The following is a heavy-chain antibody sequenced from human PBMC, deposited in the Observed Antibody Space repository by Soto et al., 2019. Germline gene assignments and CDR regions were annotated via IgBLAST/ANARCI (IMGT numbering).Heavy chain of an antibody. CDR1: GFSLSTSGMC. Sequence: SGPTLVKPTQTLTLTCTFSGFSLSTSGMCVSWIRQPPGKALEWLARIDWDDDKYYSTSLKTRLTISKDTSKNQVVLTMTNMDPVDTATYYCARIGGSDAARPYSPYYYYMDVWGKGTTVTVSS. CDR2: IDWDDDK. J-gene: IGHJ6*03. V-gene: IGHV2-70*11. D-gene: IGHD6-6*01. CDR3: ARIGGSDAARPYSPYYYYMDV.